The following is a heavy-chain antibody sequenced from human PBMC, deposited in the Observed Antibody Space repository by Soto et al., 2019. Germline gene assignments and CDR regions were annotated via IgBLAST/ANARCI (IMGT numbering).Heavy chain of an antibody. Sequence: GGSLRLSCATSGFMFNDYAMYWVRQAPGQGLVWVAMISSDGNHQFYVDNVRGRFTVSRDNSKNTLNLQMNSLRPEDTAVYYCSRGTYYPQSSGLNADYWGPGTVVTVSS. CDR1: GFMFNDYA. CDR3: SRGTYYPQSSGLNADY. J-gene: IGHJ4*02. CDR2: ISSDGNHQ. D-gene: IGHD3-22*01. V-gene: IGHV3-30*03.